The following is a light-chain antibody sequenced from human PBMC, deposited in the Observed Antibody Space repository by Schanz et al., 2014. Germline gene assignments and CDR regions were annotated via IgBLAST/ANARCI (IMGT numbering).Light chain of an antibody. V-gene: IGKV3-11*01. Sequence: EIVLTQSPATLSLSPGERATLSCRASQSVSSYLAWYQQKPGQAPRLLIYGASTRATGIPARFSGSGSGTDFTLTISRLEPEDFAVYYCHQYINSPFTFGPGTKVDVK. CDR3: HQYINSPFT. CDR2: GAS. J-gene: IGKJ3*01. CDR1: QSVSSY.